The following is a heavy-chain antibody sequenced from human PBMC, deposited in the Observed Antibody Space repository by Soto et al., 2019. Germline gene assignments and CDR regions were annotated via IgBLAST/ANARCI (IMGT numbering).Heavy chain of an antibody. Sequence: QVQLVESGGGVVQPGRSLRLSCAASGFTFSSYAMHWVRQAPGKGLEWVAVISYDGSNKYYAYSVKGRFTISRDNSKNTLYLQMNSLRAEDTAVYYCARADTVDWLLLGDYWGQGTLVTVSS. V-gene: IGHV3-30-3*01. CDR2: ISYDGSNK. CDR3: ARADTVDWLLLGDY. CDR1: GFTFSSYA. J-gene: IGHJ4*02. D-gene: IGHD3-9*01.